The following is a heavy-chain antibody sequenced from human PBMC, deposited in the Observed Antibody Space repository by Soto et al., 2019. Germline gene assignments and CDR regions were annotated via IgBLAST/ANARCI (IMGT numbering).Heavy chain of an antibody. Sequence: QVHLVQSGTEVKKPGSSVKVSCKASGGTFSSSGFSWVREAPGQGLEWMGMIVPSLDTTNYAQKFQARVTITADEVMSTAYMELRSLRSEYTAVYYCARWPQPRYTADPYAVDVWGQGTRVIVSS. V-gene: IGHV1-69*11. D-gene: IGHD3-16*02. J-gene: IGHJ6*02. CDR3: ARWPQPRYTADPYAVDV. CDR1: GGTFSSSG. CDR2: IVPSLDTT.